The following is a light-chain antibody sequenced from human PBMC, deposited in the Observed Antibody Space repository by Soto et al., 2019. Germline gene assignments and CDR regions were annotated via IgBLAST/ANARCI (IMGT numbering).Light chain of an antibody. J-gene: IGKJ1*01. V-gene: IGKV3-15*01. CDR3: QQCDTWPRT. Sequence: EIVMTQSPATLSVSPGERATLSCRASQSVRSNLAWYQQKPGQAPRLLIYGASTRATGVPVRFSGSGSGTAFTLTISSLHSEDFAVYYCQQCDTWPRTFGQGTKVES. CDR1: QSVRSN. CDR2: GAS.